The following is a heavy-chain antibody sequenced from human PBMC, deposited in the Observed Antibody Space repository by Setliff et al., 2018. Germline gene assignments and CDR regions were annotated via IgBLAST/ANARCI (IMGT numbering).Heavy chain of an antibody. CDR2: MNPNSDKT. D-gene: IGHD2-2*01. V-gene: IGHV1-8*02. Sequence: GASVKVSCKASGGTFTTYDIIWVRQATGQGLEWMGWMNPNSDKTGYAQKFQGRVTMTRDTSTSTVYMELSSLRSEDTAVYYCARSTSWFSTNYWGQGTPVTVSS. CDR1: GGTFTTYD. CDR3: ARSTSWFSTNY. J-gene: IGHJ4*02.